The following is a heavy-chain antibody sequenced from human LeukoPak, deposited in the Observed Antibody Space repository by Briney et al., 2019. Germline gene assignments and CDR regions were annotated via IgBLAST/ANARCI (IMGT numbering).Heavy chain of an antibody. D-gene: IGHD3-22*01. CDR1: GATFSSYA. CDR3: ARSYDSSGYYYRTLDY. CDR2: IIPIFGTA. J-gene: IGHJ4*02. V-gene: IGHV1-69*05. Sequence: SVKVSCKASGATFSSYAISWVRQAPGQGLEWMGGIIPIFGTANYAQKFQGRVTITTDESTSTAYMELSSLRSEDTAVYYCARSYDSSGYYYRTLDYWGQGTLVTVSS.